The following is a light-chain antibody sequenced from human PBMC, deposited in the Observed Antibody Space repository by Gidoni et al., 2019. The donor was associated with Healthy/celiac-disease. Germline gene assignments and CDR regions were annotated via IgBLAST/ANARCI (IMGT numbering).Light chain of an antibody. V-gene: IGLV1-51*01. Sequence: ALRQPPSVSAAPGQKVTSPCAGSSSNIGNNYVAWYQQLPGTAPRLIIYDNNKRPSGIPDRFSGSRSGTSATLCITGLQTGDEADYYCGTWDSSLSAWVFGGGTKLTVL. CDR2: DNN. CDR1: SSNIGNNY. J-gene: IGLJ3*02. CDR3: GTWDSSLSAWV.